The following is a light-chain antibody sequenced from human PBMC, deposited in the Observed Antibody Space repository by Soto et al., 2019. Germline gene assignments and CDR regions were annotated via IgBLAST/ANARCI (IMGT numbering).Light chain of an antibody. CDR3: QQYHTYSRT. Sequence: DIQMTQSPSTLSASVGDRVTITCRASQSISSWLAWYRQKPGEAPKLLIYEGSILERGVPSRFSGTGSGTDFTLTISRLQPDDFATFYCQQYHTYSRTFGRGTKVEI. J-gene: IGKJ1*01. CDR2: EGS. V-gene: IGKV1-5*03. CDR1: QSISSW.